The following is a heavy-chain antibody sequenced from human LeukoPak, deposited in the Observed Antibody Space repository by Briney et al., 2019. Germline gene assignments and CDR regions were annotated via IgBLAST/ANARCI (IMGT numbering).Heavy chain of an antibody. CDR1: GFTFSSYG. V-gene: IGHV3-30*18. D-gene: IGHD5-12*01. CDR2: ISYDGSNK. Sequence: GGSLRLSCAASGFTFSSYGIHSVRQAPGKGLEWAAVISYDGSNKYYADSVKGRFTISRDNSKNTLYLQMNSLRAEDTAVYYCAKQGDSGYAPGWGQGTLVTVSS. J-gene: IGHJ4*02. CDR3: AKQGDSGYAPG.